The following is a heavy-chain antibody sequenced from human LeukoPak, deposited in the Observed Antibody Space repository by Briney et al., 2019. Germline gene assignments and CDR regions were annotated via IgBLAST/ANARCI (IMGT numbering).Heavy chain of an antibody. CDR3: ARDRPDSGAHYVL. Sequence: ASVKVSCKASGFTFSTYGLSWVRQAPGHGPEWMGWISGYNGNTNYARKFQGRVTMTTDTSTITAYMELRSLRSDDTAVYYCARDRPDSGAHYVLWGQGTLVTVSS. D-gene: IGHD2-15*01. J-gene: IGHJ4*02. CDR1: GFTFSTYG. CDR2: ISGYNGNT. V-gene: IGHV1-18*01.